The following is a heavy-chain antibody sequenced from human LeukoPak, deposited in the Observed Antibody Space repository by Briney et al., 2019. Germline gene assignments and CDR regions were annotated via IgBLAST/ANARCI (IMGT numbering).Heavy chain of an antibody. D-gene: IGHD3-10*01. CDR1: GGSTSSYY. Sequence: SETLSLTCTVSGGSTSSYYWSWIRQPPGKGLEWIGYIYYSGSTNYNPSLKSRVTISVDTSKNQFSLKLSSVTAADTAVYYCARHEWFGEFFDAFDIWGQGTMVTVSS. CDR3: ARHEWFGEFFDAFDI. CDR2: IYYSGST. J-gene: IGHJ3*02. V-gene: IGHV4-59*08.